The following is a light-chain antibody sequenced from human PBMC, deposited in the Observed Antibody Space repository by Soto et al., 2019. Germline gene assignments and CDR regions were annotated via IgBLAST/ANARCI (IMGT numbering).Light chain of an antibody. CDR1: SSDVGGSYY. CDR3: CSYAGSNNFAV. J-gene: IGLJ1*01. CDR2: EVS. Sequence: QSALTQPPSASGSPGQSVTISCTGTSSDVGGSYYVSWYRQHPGKAPELLIYEVSRRPSGVPDRFSGSKSGNTASLTVSGLQADDEADYYCCSYAGSNNFAVFGTGTKLTVL. V-gene: IGLV2-8*01.